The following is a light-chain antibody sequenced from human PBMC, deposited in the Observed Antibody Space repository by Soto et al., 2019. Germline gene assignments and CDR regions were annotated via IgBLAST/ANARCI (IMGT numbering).Light chain of an antibody. CDR1: QSVSSN. CDR2: DAS. Sequence: EVVMTQSPATLSVSPGERATLSCRASQSVSSNVAWYQQKPGQAPRLLIYDASTRATGIPARFSGSGSGTDFTLTISRLEPEDFAVYYCQQYGSSSWTFGQGTKVDIK. J-gene: IGKJ1*01. CDR3: QQYGSSSWT. V-gene: IGKV3-15*01.